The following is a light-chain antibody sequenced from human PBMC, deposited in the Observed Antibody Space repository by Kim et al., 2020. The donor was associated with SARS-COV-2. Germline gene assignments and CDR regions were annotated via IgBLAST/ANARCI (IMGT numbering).Light chain of an antibody. J-gene: IGKJ4*01. V-gene: IGKV3-15*01. CDR2: AAS. CDR3: QQYNKWPLT. CDR1: QSVSGN. Sequence: EILVTQSPATLSVSPGERATLSCRASQSVSGNLAWYQQKPGQSPRLLIYAASTRATGIPARFGGGGSGTEFTLTISSLQSEDFAIYYCQQYNKWPLTFGGGTKVEIK.